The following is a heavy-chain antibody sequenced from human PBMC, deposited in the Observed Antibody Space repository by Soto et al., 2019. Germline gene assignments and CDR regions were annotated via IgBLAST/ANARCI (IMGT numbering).Heavy chain of an antibody. D-gene: IGHD6-13*01. CDR2: INAGNGST. Sequence: ASVKVSCKASGYTFTSYAMHWVRQAPGQRLEWMGWINAGNGSTNYADSARGRVTISRDNAKNTLYLQVNGLRAEDTAVYYCAREIATTGEYYFDYWGQGILVTVSS. J-gene: IGHJ4*02. CDR3: AREIATTGEYYFDY. CDR1: GYTFTSYA. V-gene: IGHV1-3*01.